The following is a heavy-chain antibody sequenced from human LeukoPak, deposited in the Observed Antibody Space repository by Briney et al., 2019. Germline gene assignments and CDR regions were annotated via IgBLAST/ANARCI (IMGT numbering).Heavy chain of an antibody. V-gene: IGHV3-53*04. CDR3: ARLKRDGYNPPYFDY. CDR2: IYSGGST. J-gene: IGHJ4*02. D-gene: IGHD5-24*01. Sequence: PGGSLRLSCAASGFTFSSYEMNWVRQAPGKGLEWVSVIYSGGSTYYADSVKGRFTISRHNSKNTLYLQMNSLRAEGTAVYYCARLKRDGYNPPYFDYWGQGTLVTVSS. CDR1: GFTFSSYE.